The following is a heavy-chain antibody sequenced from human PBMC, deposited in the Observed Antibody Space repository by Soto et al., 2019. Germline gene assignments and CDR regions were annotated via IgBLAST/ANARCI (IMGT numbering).Heavy chain of an antibody. CDR1: GASIRSYY. Sequence: SETLSLTCTVSGASIRSYYWNWIRQPPGKGLEWIGYIYYGGSTYYNPSLKGRVTISLDTSNNQFSLNLHSVTAADTAVYYCARQFTDAYARQFRDAYTALGYWGQGTLVNVSS. D-gene: IGHD2-2*01. J-gene: IGHJ4*02. CDR3: ARQFTDAYARQFRDAYTALGY. CDR2: IYYGGST. V-gene: IGHV4-59*08.